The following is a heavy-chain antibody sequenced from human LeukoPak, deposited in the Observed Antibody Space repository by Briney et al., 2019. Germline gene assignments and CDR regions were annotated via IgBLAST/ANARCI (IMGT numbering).Heavy chain of an antibody. V-gene: IGHV1-69*05. CDR1: GGTFSSYA. CDR3: ARDNSSSWYGGWFDP. J-gene: IGHJ5*02. CDR2: IIPIFGTA. Sequence: ASVKVSCKASGGTFSSYAISWVRQAPGQGLEWMGGIIPIFGTANYAQKVQGRVTITTDESTSTAYMELSSLRSEDTAVYYCARDNSSSWYGGWFDPWGQGTLVTVSS. D-gene: IGHD6-13*01.